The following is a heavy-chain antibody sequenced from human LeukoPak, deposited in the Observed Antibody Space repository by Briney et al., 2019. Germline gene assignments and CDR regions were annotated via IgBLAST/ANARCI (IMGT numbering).Heavy chain of an antibody. CDR3: ARGGYSGYDNYGMDV. CDR1: GGSISDSY. J-gene: IGHJ6*02. Sequence: PSETLSLTCTVSGGSISDSYCTWFRQPPGKGLEWIGYIYYSGSTNYNPSLKSRVTISVDTSKNQFSLKLSSVTAADTAVYYCARGGYSGYDNYGMDVWGQGTTVTVSS. CDR2: IYYSGST. D-gene: IGHD5-12*01. V-gene: IGHV4-59*01.